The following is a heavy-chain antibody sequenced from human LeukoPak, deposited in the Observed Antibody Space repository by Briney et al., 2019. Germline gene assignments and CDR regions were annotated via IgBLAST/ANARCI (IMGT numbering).Heavy chain of an antibody. Sequence: KPSETLSLTCAVYGGSFSGYYWSWIRQSPGKGLEWIGEINHSGSTNYNPSLKSRVTISVDTSKNQFSLKLSSVTAADTAVYYCARWPLRGAANYWGQGTLVTVSS. CDR3: ARWPLRGAANY. CDR1: GGSFSGYY. J-gene: IGHJ4*02. V-gene: IGHV4-34*01. D-gene: IGHD1-26*01. CDR2: INHSGST.